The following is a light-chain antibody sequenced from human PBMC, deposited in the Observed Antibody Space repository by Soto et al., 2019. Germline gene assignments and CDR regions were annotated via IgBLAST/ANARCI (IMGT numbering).Light chain of an antibody. CDR3: QQYNSPSIS. CDR2: GAS. V-gene: IGKV3-15*01. Sequence: EIVMTQSPATLSVSPGERATLSCRASQTVSSNLAWYQQKPGQAPRLLIYGASTRATGIPGRFSGSGSETEFTLTISSLQSDDFATYFCQQYNSPSISFGQGTRLEI. CDR1: QTVSSN. J-gene: IGKJ5*01.